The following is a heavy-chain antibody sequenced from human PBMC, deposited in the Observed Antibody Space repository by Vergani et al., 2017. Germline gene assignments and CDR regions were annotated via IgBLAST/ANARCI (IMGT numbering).Heavy chain of an antibody. CDR1: GYSISSGYY. J-gene: IGHJ4*02. CDR2: IYHSGST. V-gene: IGHV4-38-2*01. D-gene: IGHD1-26*01. CDR3: ARLAGWELRCDS. Sequence: QVQLQESGPGLVKPSETLSLTCAVSGYSISSGYYWGWIRQPPGKGLEWIGSIYHSGSTYYNPSLKSRVTISVDTSKNQFSLKLSSVTAADTAVYYCARLAGWELRCDSWGQGTLVTVSS.